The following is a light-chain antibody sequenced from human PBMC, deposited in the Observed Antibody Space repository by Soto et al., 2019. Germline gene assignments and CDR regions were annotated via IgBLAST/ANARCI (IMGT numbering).Light chain of an antibody. V-gene: IGKV3-20*01. J-gene: IGKJ1*01. Sequence: EIVLTQSPGTLFLSPGERATLSCRASQSVSSSYLAWYQQKPGQAPRLLIYGASSRATGIPDRFSGSGSGTDFTLTISRLEHEDVAVYYCQQYGSVPRAFGQGTKVEIK. CDR2: GAS. CDR3: QQYGSVPRA. CDR1: QSVSSSY.